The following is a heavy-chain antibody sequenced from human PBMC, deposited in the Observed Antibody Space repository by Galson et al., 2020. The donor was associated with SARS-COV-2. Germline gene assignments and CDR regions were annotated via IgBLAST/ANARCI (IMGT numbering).Heavy chain of an antibody. CDR1: GFTFSSYW. Sequence: TGGSLRLSCTASGFTFSSYWMHWVRQAPGKGLVWVSRINSDGSSTFYADSVKGRFTISRDNAKNTLYLQMNSLRVEDKAVYYCARGVVVPAAIPGYYYYYGMDVWGQGTTVTVSS. CDR3: ARGVVVPAAIPGYYYYYGMDV. D-gene: IGHD2-2*02. J-gene: IGHJ6*02. CDR2: INSDGSST. V-gene: IGHV3-74*01.